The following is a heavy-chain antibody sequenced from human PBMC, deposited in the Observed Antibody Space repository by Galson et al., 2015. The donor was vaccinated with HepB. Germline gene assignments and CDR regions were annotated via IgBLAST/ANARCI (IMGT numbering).Heavy chain of an antibody. CDR1: GYDFSRYW. Sequence: QSGAEVKEPGESLKISCKASGYDFSRYWIVWVRQMPGKGLEWMGIIHPSDSDTRYSPSSRSQVTISADKSISTAYLQWSSLKASDTAMYYCARRASQYYGMDVWGQGTTVTVSS. V-gene: IGHV5-51*03. CDR2: IHPSDSDT. D-gene: IGHD6-6*01. CDR3: ARRASQYYGMDV. J-gene: IGHJ6*02.